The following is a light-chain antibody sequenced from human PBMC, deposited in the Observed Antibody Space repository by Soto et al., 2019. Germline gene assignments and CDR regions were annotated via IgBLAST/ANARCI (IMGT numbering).Light chain of an antibody. V-gene: IGLV1-51*01. CDR3: GTWDSSLSAVV. CDR1: SSNIGNNY. Sequence: QSVLTQPPSVSAAPGQKVAISCSGTSSNIGNNYVSWYQQLPGTAPRLLIYYNNKQPSGIPDRFSGSKSGTSATLGITGLQTGDEADYYCGTWDSSLSAVVFGGGTKVTVL. J-gene: IGLJ2*01. CDR2: YNN.